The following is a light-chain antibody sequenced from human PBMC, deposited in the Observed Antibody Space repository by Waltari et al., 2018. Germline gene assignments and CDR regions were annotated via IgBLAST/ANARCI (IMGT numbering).Light chain of an antibody. V-gene: IGKV1-8*01. Sequence: AIRITQSPSSLSASTGDRVTITCRASQGISSYLAWYQQKPGKAPKLLLYAASTLQSGVPSRFSGSGSGTDFTLTISCLQSEDFATYYCQQYYSYPPTFGQGTKVEIK. CDR3: QQYYSYPPT. CDR1: QGISSY. J-gene: IGKJ1*01. CDR2: AAS.